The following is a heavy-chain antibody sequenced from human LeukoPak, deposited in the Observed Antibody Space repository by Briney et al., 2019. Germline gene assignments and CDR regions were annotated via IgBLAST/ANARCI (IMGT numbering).Heavy chain of an antibody. J-gene: IGHJ4*02. CDR1: GFTFTSYA. D-gene: IGHD6-19*01. Sequence: GGSLRLSCAASGFTFTSYAMSWVRQPPGKGLEWVSGISWNSGSIDYADSVKGRFTISRDNAKNSLYLQMNSLRVEDTAFYYCAKDNRRHYTSGPNPDSLHWGQGALVTVSS. CDR3: AKDNRRHYTSGPNPDSLH. CDR2: ISWNSGSI. V-gene: IGHV3-9*01.